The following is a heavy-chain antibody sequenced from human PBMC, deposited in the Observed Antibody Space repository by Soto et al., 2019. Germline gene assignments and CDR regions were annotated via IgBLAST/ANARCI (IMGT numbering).Heavy chain of an antibody. CDR3: AKDEGSNSWYSP. CDR1: GGSINNYY. Sequence: QVQLQESGPGLVKPSETLSLTCSVSGGSINNYYWGWIRQPPGKGLEWIGYIYYSGTTNYNPSLKSRXXMXVDXSKNQFSLKLSSVTAADTAVYYCAKDEGSNSWYSPWGQGTLVTVSS. V-gene: IGHV4-59*01. J-gene: IGHJ5*02. D-gene: IGHD6-13*01. CDR2: IYYSGTT.